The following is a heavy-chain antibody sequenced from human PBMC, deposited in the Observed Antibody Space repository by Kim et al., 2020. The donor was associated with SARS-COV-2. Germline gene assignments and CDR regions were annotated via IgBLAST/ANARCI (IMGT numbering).Heavy chain of an antibody. V-gene: IGHV3-21*01. Sequence: GGSLRLSCAASGFIFSTYSMNWVRQAPGKGLEWVSSISTSSNYIYYADSVKGRVTISRDNAKNSLYLQMNSLRAEDTAVYYCARDSESCYDSDHGMGVWGQGTTVTVSS. D-gene: IGHD5-12*01. CDR2: ISTSSNYI. J-gene: IGHJ6*02. CDR3: ARDSESCYDSDHGMGV. CDR1: GFIFSTYS.